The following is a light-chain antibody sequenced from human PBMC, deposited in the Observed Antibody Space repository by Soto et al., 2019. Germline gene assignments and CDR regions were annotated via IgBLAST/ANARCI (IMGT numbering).Light chain of an antibody. CDR2: DVT. CDR3: RSYTTRNNRQIV. CDR1: SSDVGGYNY. J-gene: IGLJ1*01. Sequence: QSALTQPASVSGSPGQSITISCTGTSSDVGGYNYVSWYQHHPGKAPQLIIYDVTNRPSGVSNPFSGSKSGNTASLTISGLQPEDEADYYCRSYTTRNNRQIVFGTGTKLTVL. V-gene: IGLV2-14*03.